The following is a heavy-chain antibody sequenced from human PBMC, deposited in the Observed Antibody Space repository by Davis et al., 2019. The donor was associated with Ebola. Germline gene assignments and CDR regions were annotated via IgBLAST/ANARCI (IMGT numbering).Heavy chain of an antibody. CDR3: ARGRDYGDYYYYAMDV. J-gene: IGHJ6*02. D-gene: IGHD4-17*01. Sequence: GESLKISCAASGFTFSTYSMNWVRQAPGKGLEWVSYISTTSTIYYADSVKGRFTISRDNAKNSRYLQMNSLRDEDTAVYYCARGRDYGDYYYYAMDVWGQGTTVTVSS. V-gene: IGHV3-48*02. CDR2: ISTTSTI. CDR1: GFTFSTYS.